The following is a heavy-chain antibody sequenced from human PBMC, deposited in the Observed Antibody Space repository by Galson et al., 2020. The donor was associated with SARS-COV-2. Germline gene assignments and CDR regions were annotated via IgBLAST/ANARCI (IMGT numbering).Heavy chain of an antibody. D-gene: IGHD3-10*01. CDR3: ARFGAYYYGSGSYYNPRGAFDI. CDR2: ISSNGGST. V-gene: IGHV3-64*01. J-gene: IGHJ3*02. Sequence: GESLKISCAASGFTFSSYAMHWVRQAPGKGLEYVSAISSNGGSTYYANSVKGRFTISRDNSKNTLYLQMGSLRAEDMAVYYCARFGAYYYGSGSYYNPRGAFDIWGQGTMVTVSS. CDR1: GFTFSSYA.